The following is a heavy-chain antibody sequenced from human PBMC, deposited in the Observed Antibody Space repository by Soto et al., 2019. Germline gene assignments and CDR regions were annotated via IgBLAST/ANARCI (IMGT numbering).Heavy chain of an antibody. CDR1: GGSISSSSYY. D-gene: IGHD2-2*01. CDR2: IYYSGST. V-gene: IGHV4-39*01. Sequence: QLQLQESGPGLVKPSETLSLTCTVSGGSISSSSYYWGWIRQPPGKGLEWIGSIYYSGSTYYNPSLKSRVTISVDTSKNQFSLKLSSVTAADTAVYYCARPCSSTSCPQGAFDIWGQGTMVTVSS. CDR3: ARPCSSTSCPQGAFDI. J-gene: IGHJ3*02.